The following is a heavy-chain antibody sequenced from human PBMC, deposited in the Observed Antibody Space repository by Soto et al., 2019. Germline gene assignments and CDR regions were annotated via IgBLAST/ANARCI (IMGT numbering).Heavy chain of an antibody. CDR3: ARDMRLETAMS. V-gene: IGHV3-33*01. Sequence: QVQLVESGGGVVQPGRSLRLSCAASGFTFSSYGMHWVRQAPGKGLEWVAVIWYDGSNKYYADSVKGRVTISRDNSKNTRYLQMNSLRAEDTAVYYCARDMRLETAMSWGQGTLVTVSS. CDR1: GFTFSSYG. CDR2: IWYDGSNK. D-gene: IGHD5-18*01. J-gene: IGHJ5*02.